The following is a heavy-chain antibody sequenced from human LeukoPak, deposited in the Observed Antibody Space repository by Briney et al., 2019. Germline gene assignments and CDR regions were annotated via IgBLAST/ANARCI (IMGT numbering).Heavy chain of an antibody. Sequence: NPSETLSLTCTVSGGSISSYYWSWIRQPPGKGLEWIGYIYYSGGTNYNPSLKSRVTISVDTSKNQFSLKLSSVTAADTAVYYCARDQGWGSYYFDYWGQGTLVTVSS. V-gene: IGHV4-59*01. J-gene: IGHJ4*02. CDR2: IYYSGGT. CDR3: ARDQGWGSYYFDY. CDR1: GGSISSYY. D-gene: IGHD7-27*01.